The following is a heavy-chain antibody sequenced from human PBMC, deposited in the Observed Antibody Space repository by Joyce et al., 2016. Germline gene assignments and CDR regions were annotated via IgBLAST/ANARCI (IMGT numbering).Heavy chain of an antibody. Sequence: QVQLVQSGAEVKKPGASVKVSCKASGYTFTGHTIHWVRQAPGQNLEWMGWINAGNGNTRLSQKFQGRVTVSRDTSANTAYMEVSSLRSEDTAVYYCARGSSALTYFDFWGQGTLVTVSS. CDR3: ARGSSALTYFDF. J-gene: IGHJ4*02. D-gene: IGHD3-10*01. CDR2: INAGNGNT. CDR1: GYTFTGHT. V-gene: IGHV1-3*01.